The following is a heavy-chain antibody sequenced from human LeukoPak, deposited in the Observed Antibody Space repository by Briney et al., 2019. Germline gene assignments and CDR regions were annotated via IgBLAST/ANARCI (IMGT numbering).Heavy chain of an antibody. D-gene: IGHD2-15*01. CDR2: INPNSGGT. CDR3: ARVLSPGYCSGGSCQGHAFDI. V-gene: IGHV1-2*02. Sequence: ASVKVSCKASEYTFTGYYMHWVRQAPGQGLEWMGWINPNSGGTNYAQKFQGRVTMTRDTSISTAYMELSRLRSDDTAVYYCARVLSPGYCSGGSCQGHAFDIWGQGTMVTVSS. J-gene: IGHJ3*02. CDR1: EYTFTGYY.